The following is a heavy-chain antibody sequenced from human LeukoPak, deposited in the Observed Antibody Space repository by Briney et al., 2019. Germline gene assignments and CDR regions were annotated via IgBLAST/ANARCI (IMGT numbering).Heavy chain of an antibody. CDR2: ISSSGSTI. Sequence: GGSLRLSCAASGFTFSDYYMSWIRQAPGKGREWVSYISSSGSTIYYADSVKGRFTISRDNAKNSLYLQMNSLRAEDTAVYYCARIHYYYYYMDVWGKGTTVTVSS. V-gene: IGHV3-11*01. J-gene: IGHJ6*03. CDR1: GFTFSDYY. CDR3: ARIHYYYYYMDV.